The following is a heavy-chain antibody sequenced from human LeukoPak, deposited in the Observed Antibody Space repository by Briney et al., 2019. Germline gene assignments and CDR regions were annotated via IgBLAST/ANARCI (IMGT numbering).Heavy chain of an antibody. Sequence: GGSLRLSCAASGFTFSSYGMHWVRQAPGKGLEWVAVISYDGSNKYYADSVKGRFTISRDNSKNTLYLQMNSLRAEDTAVYYCAKDGIMITFGGVIVPQGIDYWGQGTLVTVSS. CDR3: AKDGIMITFGGVIVPQGIDY. J-gene: IGHJ4*02. CDR1: GFTFSSYG. D-gene: IGHD3-16*02. CDR2: ISYDGSNK. V-gene: IGHV3-30*18.